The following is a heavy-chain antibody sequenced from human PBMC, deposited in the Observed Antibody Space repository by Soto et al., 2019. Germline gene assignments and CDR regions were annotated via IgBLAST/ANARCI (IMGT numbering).Heavy chain of an antibody. CDR3: ASSDPTTGFDY. J-gene: IGHJ4*02. CDR2: ISYDGRNE. CDR1: GLNFKNFD. V-gene: IGHV3-30*03. Sequence: QVQLVESGGGVVQPGRSLRLSCAASGLNFKNFDVHWVRQAPGKGLEWVAGISYDGRNEDYADSVKGRFTIFRDNFKNTVDLQLNSLKREDTAVYFCASSDPTTGFDYWGLGTLVTVSS.